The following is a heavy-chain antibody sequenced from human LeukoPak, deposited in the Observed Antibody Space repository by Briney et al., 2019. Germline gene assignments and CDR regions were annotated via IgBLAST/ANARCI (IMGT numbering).Heavy chain of an antibody. CDR1: GFTVSSTY. Sequence: PGGSLRLSCAASGFTVSSTYMSWVRQAPGKGLEWVSVIYSGGSTYYADSVRGRFTISRDNSKNTLYLQMNSLRAEDTAVYYCASRDKGYYYGMDVWGQGTTVTVSS. CDR3: ASRDKGYYYGMDV. J-gene: IGHJ6*02. CDR2: IYSGGST. V-gene: IGHV3-66*01. D-gene: IGHD5-24*01.